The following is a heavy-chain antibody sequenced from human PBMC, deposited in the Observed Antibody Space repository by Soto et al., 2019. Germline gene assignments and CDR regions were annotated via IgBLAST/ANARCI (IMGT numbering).Heavy chain of an antibody. J-gene: IGHJ6*02. Sequence: SVKVSCKASGGTFSSYAISWVRQAPGQGLEWMGGIIPIFGTANYAQKFQGRVTITADESTSTAYMELSSLRSEDTAVYYCAKTNYSGSGSYYYYYGMDVWGQGTTVTAP. V-gene: IGHV1-69*13. CDR1: GGTFSSYA. CDR3: AKTNYSGSGSYYYYYGMDV. D-gene: IGHD3-10*01. CDR2: IIPIFGTA.